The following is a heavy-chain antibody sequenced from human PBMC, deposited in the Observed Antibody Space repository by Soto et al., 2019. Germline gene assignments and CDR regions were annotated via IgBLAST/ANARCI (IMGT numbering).Heavy chain of an antibody. CDR2: IKPDGSAK. J-gene: IGHJ4*02. CDR3: ARDPVRGDDYNFDF. D-gene: IGHD3-10*01. Sequence: EVQLVESGGGLVQPGGSLRLSCAASGFIFGSCWMAWVRQAPGKGLEWVANIKPDGSAKNYVDSVKGRFTITRDNAKNSLYLEMDGLRDEDTAVYYCARDPVRGDDYNFDFWGQGTLVTVSS. CDR1: GFIFGSCW. V-gene: IGHV3-7*01.